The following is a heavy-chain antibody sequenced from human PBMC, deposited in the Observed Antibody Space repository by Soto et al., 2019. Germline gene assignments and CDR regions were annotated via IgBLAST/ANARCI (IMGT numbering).Heavy chain of an antibody. CDR3: ARLVYDSRLNYLYFDH. J-gene: IGHJ4*02. CDR2: VYNDGSA. V-gene: IGHV4-4*02. Sequence: SETLSLTCDVPGVSISSGNWWSWVRQPPGKGLEWIAEVYNDGSANYHPSLESRATISVDRSKNQFSLRLSSVTAADTGKYYCARLVYDSRLNYLYFDHWGQGTLVTVSS. D-gene: IGHD3-22*01. CDR1: GVSISSGNW.